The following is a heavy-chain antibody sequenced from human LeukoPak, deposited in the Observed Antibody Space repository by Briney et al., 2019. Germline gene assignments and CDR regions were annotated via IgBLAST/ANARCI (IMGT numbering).Heavy chain of an antibody. V-gene: IGHV3-23*01. CDR1: GFTFSSYS. D-gene: IGHD2-21*02. Sequence: GGSLRLSCAAPGFTFSSYSMNWVRQAPGKGLEWVSSISGGGGGTYHADSVKGRFTISRDNSKNTLYLQMNRLKAEDTAVYYCAKGCGGNCYSSFDYWGQGILITVSS. CDR2: ISGGGGGT. CDR3: AKGCGGNCYSSFDY. J-gene: IGHJ4*02.